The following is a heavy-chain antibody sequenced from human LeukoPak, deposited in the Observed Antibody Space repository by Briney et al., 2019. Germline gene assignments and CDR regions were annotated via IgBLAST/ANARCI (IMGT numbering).Heavy chain of an antibody. Sequence: SVKVSCKASGGTFRSYAFSWVRQAPGQGLEWMGGIIPLFETSNYAQKFQARVTITADESTSTAYMEMSNLRSEDTAVYYCARGGSYYAYWGQGTLVTVSS. CDR2: IIPLFETS. J-gene: IGHJ4*02. CDR3: ARGGSYYAY. V-gene: IGHV1-69*13. D-gene: IGHD3-10*01. CDR1: GGTFRSYA.